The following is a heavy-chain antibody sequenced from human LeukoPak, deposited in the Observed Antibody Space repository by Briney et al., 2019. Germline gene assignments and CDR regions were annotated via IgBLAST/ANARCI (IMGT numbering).Heavy chain of an antibody. Sequence: ASVKVSCKASGYTFTSYYMHWVRQAPGQGLEWMGIINPSGGSTNCAQNLQGRVTMTTDTSTSTVYMELRSLRSDDTAVYYCAFSSYYLQGNYYYMDVWGKGTTVTVSS. D-gene: IGHD1-26*01. CDR2: INPSGGST. V-gene: IGHV1-46*01. CDR1: GYTFTSYY. CDR3: AFSSYYLQGNYYYMDV. J-gene: IGHJ6*03.